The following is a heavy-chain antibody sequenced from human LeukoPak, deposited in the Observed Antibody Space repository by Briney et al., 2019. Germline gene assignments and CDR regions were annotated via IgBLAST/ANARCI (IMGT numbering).Heavy chain of an antibody. Sequence: SQTLSLTCAISGDSVSSNSATWNWIRQSPSRGLESLGRTYSRSKWYNDYAASVKSRITINPDTSKNQFSLQLNSVTPEDMAVYYCARGSGSYYHFDNWGQGTLVTVSS. CDR3: ARGSGSYYHFDN. V-gene: IGHV6-1*01. J-gene: IGHJ4*02. CDR2: TYSRSKWYN. D-gene: IGHD3-10*01. CDR1: GDSVSSNSAT.